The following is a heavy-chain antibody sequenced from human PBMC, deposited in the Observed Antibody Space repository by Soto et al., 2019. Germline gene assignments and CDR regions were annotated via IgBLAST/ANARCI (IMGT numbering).Heavy chain of an antibody. CDR2: ISYDGSNK. CDR3: AQDRGSCSGGSCFYSIYY. J-gene: IGHJ4*02. V-gene: IGHV3-30*18. Sequence: QPGGSLRLSCAASGFTFSNYGMYWVRQAPGKGLEWVAVISYDGSNKDYADSVKGRFTISRDNSKNTLYLQMNSLRPDDTAVYYCAQDRGSCSGGSCFYSIYYWGQGT. CDR1: GFTFSNYG. D-gene: IGHD2-15*01.